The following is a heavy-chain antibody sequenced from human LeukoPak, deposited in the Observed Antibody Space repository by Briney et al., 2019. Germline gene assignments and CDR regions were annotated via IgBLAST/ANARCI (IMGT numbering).Heavy chain of an antibody. Sequence: GGSLRLSCAASGFTFSDYYMSWIRRAPGKGLEWVSYISSSGSTIYYADSVKGRFTISRDNTKSSLYLQMNSLGAEDTAMYYCAKLLGTATTYDSWGQGTRVTVSS. CDR3: AKLLGTATTYDS. CDR1: GFTFSDYY. J-gene: IGHJ4*02. D-gene: IGHD5-24*01. CDR2: ISSSGSTI. V-gene: IGHV3-11*04.